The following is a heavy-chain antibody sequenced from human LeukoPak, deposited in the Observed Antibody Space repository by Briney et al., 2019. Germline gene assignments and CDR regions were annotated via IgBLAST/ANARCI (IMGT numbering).Heavy chain of an antibody. CDR2: ISYDGSNK. Sequence: GGSLTLSCAASGFTLSSYAMHWVRQAPGKGLEWVAVISYDGSNKYYTAPVKGRFTVSRDNSKNPLYLQMNSLRAEDTAVYYCATESLRFVEGTFDYWGQGTLVTVSS. CDR1: GFTLSSYA. CDR3: ATESLRFVEGTFDY. D-gene: IGHD3-3*01. J-gene: IGHJ4*02. V-gene: IGHV3-30*10.